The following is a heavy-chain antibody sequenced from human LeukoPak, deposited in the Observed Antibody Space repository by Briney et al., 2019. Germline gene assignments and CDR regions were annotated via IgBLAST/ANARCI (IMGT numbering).Heavy chain of an antibody. CDR3: ARMYYYYYGMDV. CDR2: MNPNSGNT. Sequence: ASVKVSCKASGYTFTSYDINWVRQATGQGLEWMGWMNPNSGNTDYAQKFQGRVTMTRNTSISTAYMELSSLRSEDTAVYYCARMYYYYYGMDVWGHGTTVTVSS. CDR1: GYTFTSYD. J-gene: IGHJ6*02. V-gene: IGHV1-8*01.